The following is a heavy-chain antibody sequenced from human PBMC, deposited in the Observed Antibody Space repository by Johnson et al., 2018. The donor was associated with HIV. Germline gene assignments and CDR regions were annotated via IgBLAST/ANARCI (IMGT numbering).Heavy chain of an antibody. Sequence: AASGFTVSSSYALIWVRQAPGKGLEWVSAISGSGVGIYYADSVTGRFTISRDNSKISLYLQMNSLRGEDTAEYYCARDGVYSSPHDAFDIWGQGTMVTVSS. CDR2: ISGSGVGI. CDR3: ARDGVYSSPHDAFDI. CDR1: GFTVSSSYA. D-gene: IGHD3-22*01. J-gene: IGHJ3*02. V-gene: IGHV3-23*01.